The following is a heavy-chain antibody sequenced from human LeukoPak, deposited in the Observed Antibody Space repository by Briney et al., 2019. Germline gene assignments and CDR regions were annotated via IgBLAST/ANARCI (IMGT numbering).Heavy chain of an antibody. V-gene: IGHV4-59*12. CDR1: GGSISSYY. Sequence: SETLSLTCTVSGGSISSYYWSWIRQPPGKGLEWIGYIYYSGSTYYNPSLKSRVTISVDTSKNQFSLKLSSVTAADTAVYYCARITMVRGVLYFDYWGQGTLVTVSS. D-gene: IGHD3-10*01. CDR2: IYYSGST. CDR3: ARITMVRGVLYFDY. J-gene: IGHJ4*02.